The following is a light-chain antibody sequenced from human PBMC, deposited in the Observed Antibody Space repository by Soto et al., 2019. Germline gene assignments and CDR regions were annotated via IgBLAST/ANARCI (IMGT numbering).Light chain of an antibody. CDR3: QQYDDWLRLT. V-gene: IGKV3D-15*01. Sequence: EIVMSHSPATLSVSPGQKATLSCRASQSVNLYLPWYQQNPGQAPRLLIFGASSRATGIPARFSGSGSGTEFNLTISSLQSEDFAVYFCQQYDDWLRLTFGGGTKVEIK. CDR2: GAS. J-gene: IGKJ4*01. CDR1: QSVNLY.